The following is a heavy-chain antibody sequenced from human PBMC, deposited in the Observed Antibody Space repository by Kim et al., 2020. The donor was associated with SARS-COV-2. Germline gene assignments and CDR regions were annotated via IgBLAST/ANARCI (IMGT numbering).Heavy chain of an antibody. CDR3: ARKYYYGSGSYFLHDAFDI. J-gene: IGHJ3*02. CDR1: GGTFSSYA. CDR2: IIPIFGTA. D-gene: IGHD3-10*01. Sequence: SVKVSCKASGGTFSSYAISWVRQAPGQGLEWMGGIIPIFGTANYAQKFQGRVTITADESTSTAYMELSSLRSEDTAVYYCARKYYYGSGSYFLHDAFDIWGQGTMVTVSS. V-gene: IGHV1-69*13.